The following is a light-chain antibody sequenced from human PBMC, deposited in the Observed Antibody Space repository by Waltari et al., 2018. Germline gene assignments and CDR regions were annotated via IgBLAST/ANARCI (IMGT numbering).Light chain of an antibody. CDR2: GAS. J-gene: IGKJ1*01. CDR1: QSVSNN. CDR3: QQYNNWPPGKT. Sequence: IVMTQSPATLSVSPGERATLSCRASQSVSNNLAWYQQKPGQAPRLLILGASTRATGVPARFSGSGSGTEFTLTISSLQSEDSAVYYCQQYNNWPPGKTFGQGTKVEIK. V-gene: IGKV3-15*01.